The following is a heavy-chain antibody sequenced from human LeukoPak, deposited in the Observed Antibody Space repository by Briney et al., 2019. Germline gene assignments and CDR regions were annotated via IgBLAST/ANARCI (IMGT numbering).Heavy chain of an antibody. Sequence: PSETLSLTCAVSGVSFNYYYWSWVRQTPGKGLEWIGEINHSGYTNDSPSLKSRVTLSIDTSRKQFSLNVRSVTVADTGIYYCTRMTTGHDYWGQGTLVTVSS. V-gene: IGHV4-34*01. D-gene: IGHD4-17*01. CDR2: INHSGYT. CDR3: TRMTTGHDY. J-gene: IGHJ4*02. CDR1: GVSFNYYY.